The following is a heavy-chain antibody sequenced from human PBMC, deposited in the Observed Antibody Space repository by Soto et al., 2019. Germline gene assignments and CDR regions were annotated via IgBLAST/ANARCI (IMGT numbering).Heavy chain of an antibody. D-gene: IGHD3-16*01. J-gene: IGHJ4*02. CDR2: IKQDGGEK. Sequence: EVPLVESGGGLVQPGGSLRLSCAASGFTFSNYWMSWVRQAPGKGLEWVANIKQDGGEKNYVDSVKGRSTISRDNAKNSLYLQMNSLRAEDTAVYYCASMQFGGPFDYWGQGTLVIVSS. V-gene: IGHV3-7*01. CDR3: ASMQFGGPFDY. CDR1: GFTFSNYW.